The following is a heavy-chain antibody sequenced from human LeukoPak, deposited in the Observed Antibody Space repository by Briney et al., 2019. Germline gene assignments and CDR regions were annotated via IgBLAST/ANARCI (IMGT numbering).Heavy chain of an antibody. V-gene: IGHV2-5*02. CDR3: AYRLPVDTHIYGNNWFDP. J-gene: IGHJ5*02. CDR2: IYWDDDK. Sequence: SGPTLVKPTQTLTLTCTFSGFSLTTSGVGVGWIRQPPGKALEWLALIYWDDDKRYSPSLNSRLTITKDTSKNQVVLTMTNMDPVDTATYYCAYRLPVDTHIYGNNWFDPWDQGTPVTVSS. CDR1: GFSLTTSGVG. D-gene: IGHD5-18*01.